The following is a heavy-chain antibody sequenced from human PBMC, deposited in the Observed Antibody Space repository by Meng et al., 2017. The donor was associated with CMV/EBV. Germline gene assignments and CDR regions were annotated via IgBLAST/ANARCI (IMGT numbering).Heavy chain of an antibody. Sequence: GESLKISCAASGFTFSSYAMHWVRQAPGKGLEWVAVISYDGSNKYYADSVKGRFTISRDNSKNTLYLQMNSLRAEDMAVYYCATGGYSSSSWSNWGQGTLVTVSS. CDR1: GFTFSSYA. CDR3: ATGGYSSSSWSN. J-gene: IGHJ4*02. D-gene: IGHD6-6*01. V-gene: IGHV3-30-3*01. CDR2: ISYDGSNK.